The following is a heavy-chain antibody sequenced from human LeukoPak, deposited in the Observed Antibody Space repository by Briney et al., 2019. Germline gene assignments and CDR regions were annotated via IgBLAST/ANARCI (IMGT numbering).Heavy chain of an antibody. J-gene: IGHJ4*02. Sequence: GGSLRLSCAASGFTFNSYSMNWVRQAPGKGLEWVSYISSSSSPIYHADSVKGRFTISRDNSKNTLYLQMNSLRAEDTAVYYCAKDSSSWNLLILDYWGQGTLVTVSS. CDR2: ISSSSSPI. CDR1: GFTFNSYS. D-gene: IGHD6-13*01. V-gene: IGHV3-48*01. CDR3: AKDSSSWNLLILDY.